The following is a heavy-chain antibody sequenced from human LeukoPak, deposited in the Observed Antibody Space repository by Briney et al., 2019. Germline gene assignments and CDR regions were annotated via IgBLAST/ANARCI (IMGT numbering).Heavy chain of an antibody. CDR1: GYTLTELS. CDR3: ATASPEYSSSWSFDY. CDR2: FDPEDGET. D-gene: IGHD6-13*01. V-gene: IGHV1-24*01. Sequence: ASVKVSCKVSGYTLTELSMHWMRQAPGKGLEWMGGFDPEDGETIYAQKFQGRVTMTEDTSTDTAYMELSSLRSEDTAVYYCATASPEYSSSWSFDYWGQGTLVTVSS. J-gene: IGHJ4*02.